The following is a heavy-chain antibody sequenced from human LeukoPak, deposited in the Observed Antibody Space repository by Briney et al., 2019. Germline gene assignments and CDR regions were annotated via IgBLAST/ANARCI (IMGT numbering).Heavy chain of an antibody. CDR1: AGSISSGGYY. V-gene: IGHV4-31*03. Sequence: SETLSLTCTVSAGSISSGGYYWSWIRQHPGKGLEWIGYIYYSGSTYYNPSLKSRVTISTDTFKNQFSLNLSSVTAADTAVYYCARGILLWFGFDWFDPWGQGTLVTVSS. CDR3: ARGILLWFGFDWFDP. J-gene: IGHJ5*02. CDR2: IYYSGST. D-gene: IGHD3-10*01.